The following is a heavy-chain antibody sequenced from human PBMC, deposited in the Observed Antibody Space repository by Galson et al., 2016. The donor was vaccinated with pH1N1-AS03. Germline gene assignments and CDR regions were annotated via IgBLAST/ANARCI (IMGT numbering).Heavy chain of an antibody. Sequence: SLRLSCAASGLTLSTYAMHWVRQAPGRGLEWVAVTSSDGSNKYYADSVRGRFTISRDDSKNTLYLQMNSLRAEDTAVYFCVRALTGSSGTHPYTFDYWGQGTLVIVSS. CDR2: TSSDGSNK. D-gene: IGHD3-10*01. V-gene: IGHV3-30*04. CDR3: VRALTGSSGTHPYTFDY. J-gene: IGHJ4*02. CDR1: GLTLSTYA.